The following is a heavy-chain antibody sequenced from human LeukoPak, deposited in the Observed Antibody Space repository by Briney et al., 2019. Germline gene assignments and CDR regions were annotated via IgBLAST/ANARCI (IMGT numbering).Heavy chain of an antibody. Sequence: SETLSLTCFVSGYAINIDYSWGWIRQSPGKGLEWIGVISPNGITYYNPSLRGRVTISEDTSKNQFSLKLNSVTAADTAVYYCAKSNGYDLVDIWGQGTMVTVSS. CDR2: ISPNGIT. CDR3: AKSNGYDLVDI. J-gene: IGHJ3*02. CDR1: GYAINIDYS. D-gene: IGHD3/OR15-3a*01. V-gene: IGHV4-38-2*01.